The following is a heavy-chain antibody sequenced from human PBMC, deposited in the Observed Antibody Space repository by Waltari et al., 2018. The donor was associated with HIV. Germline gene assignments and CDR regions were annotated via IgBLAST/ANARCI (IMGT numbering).Heavy chain of an antibody. CDR3: ARVGAAYFDY. V-gene: IGHV3-48*01. J-gene: IGHJ4*02. CDR2: IRSSSSTI. D-gene: IGHD2-15*01. CDR1: GFTFSSYS. Sequence: EVQLVESGGGLVQPGGSLRLSCAASGFTFSSYSMNWVRQAAGKGLEGVSYIRSSSSTIYYADSVKGRFTISRDNAKNSLYLQMNSLRAEDTAVYYCARVGAAYFDYWGQGTLVTVSS.